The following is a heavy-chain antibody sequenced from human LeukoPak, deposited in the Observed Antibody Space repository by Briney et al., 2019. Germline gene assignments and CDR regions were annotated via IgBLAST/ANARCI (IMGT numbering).Heavy chain of an antibody. Sequence: GGSLRLSCAASGFTFNKYAMHWVRQAPGKGLEWVSAISGSGGSTYYADSVKGRFTISRDNSKNTLYLQMNSLRAEDTAVYYCAKAPTTVTVDYWGQGTLVTVSS. V-gene: IGHV3-23*01. CDR1: GFTFNKYA. J-gene: IGHJ4*02. D-gene: IGHD4-17*01. CDR3: AKAPTTVTVDY. CDR2: ISGSGGST.